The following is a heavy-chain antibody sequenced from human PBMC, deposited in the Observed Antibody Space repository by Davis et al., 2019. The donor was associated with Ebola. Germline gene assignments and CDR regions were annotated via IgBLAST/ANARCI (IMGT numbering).Heavy chain of an antibody. V-gene: IGHV4-39*01. CDR2: IYYSGST. CDR3: ARPGPGGRFLEWLFHV. J-gene: IGHJ4*02. D-gene: IGHD3-3*01. Sequence: PSETLSLTCAVYGGSFSSYYWGWIRQPPGKGLEWIGSIYYSGSTYYNPSLKSRVTISVDTSKNQFSLKLGSVTAADTAVYYCARPGPGGRFLEWLFHVWGQGTLVTVSS. CDR1: GGSFSSYY.